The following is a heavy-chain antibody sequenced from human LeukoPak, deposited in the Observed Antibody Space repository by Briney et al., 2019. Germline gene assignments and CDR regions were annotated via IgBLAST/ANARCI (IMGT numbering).Heavy chain of an antibody. D-gene: IGHD3-9*01. J-gene: IGHJ6*03. CDR1: GYTFTSYD. CDR3: ARVGTGPWYDILTGYYSSGYYYMDV. Sequence: GASVKVSCKASGYTFTSYDINWVRRATGQGLEWMGWMNPNSGNTGYAQKFQGRVTMTRNTSINTAYMELSSLRSEDTAVYYCARVGTGPWYDILTGYYSSGYYYMDVWGKGTTVTISS. V-gene: IGHV1-8*01. CDR2: MNPNSGNT.